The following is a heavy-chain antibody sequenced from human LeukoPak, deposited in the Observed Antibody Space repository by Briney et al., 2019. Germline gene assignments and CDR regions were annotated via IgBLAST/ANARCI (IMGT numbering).Heavy chain of an antibody. CDR1: GFTFSSYS. V-gene: IGHV3-48*01. Sequence: PGGSLRLYCAASGFTFSSYSMNWVRQAPGKGLEWVSYISSSSSTIYYADSVKGRFTISRDNAKNSLYLQMNSLRAEDTAVYYCASIVGGDAFDIWGQGTMVTVSS. CDR3: ASIVGGDAFDI. D-gene: IGHD1-26*01. CDR2: ISSSSSTI. J-gene: IGHJ3*02.